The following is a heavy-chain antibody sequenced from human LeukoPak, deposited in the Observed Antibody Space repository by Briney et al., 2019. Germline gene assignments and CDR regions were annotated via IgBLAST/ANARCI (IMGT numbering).Heavy chain of an antibody. CDR3: ARRRTGYLSYYFDS. CDR2: ISYSGST. V-gene: IGHV4-30-4*01. CDR1: GHSFSSDDFY. J-gene: IGHJ4*02. Sequence: SQTLCLTCTVSGHSFSSDDFYWSWIRQPPGKGLEWLGYISYSGSTFYNPSLKSRVTISVDTSKNQFSLKLFSVTAADTAVYYCARRRTGYLSYYFDSWGQGVLVTVSS. D-gene: IGHD3-9*01.